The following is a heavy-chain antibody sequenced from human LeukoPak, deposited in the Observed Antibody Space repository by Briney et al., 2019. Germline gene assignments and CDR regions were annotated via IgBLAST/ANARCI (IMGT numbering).Heavy chain of an antibody. Sequence: PGGSLRLSCAASGFTFSSYGMHWVRQAPGKGLEWVAVISYDGSNKYYADSVKGRFTISRDNSKNTLYLQMNSLRADDRAVYYCAKDGLQQWLFPYYYYYYYMDVWGKGTTVTVSS. CDR3: AKDGLQQWLFPYYYYYYYMDV. V-gene: IGHV3-30*18. D-gene: IGHD6-19*01. J-gene: IGHJ6*03. CDR2: ISYDGSNK. CDR1: GFTFSSYG.